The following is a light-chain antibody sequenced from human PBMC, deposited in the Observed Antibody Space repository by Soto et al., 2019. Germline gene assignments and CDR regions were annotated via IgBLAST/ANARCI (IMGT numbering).Light chain of an antibody. CDR3: QQYGSSSYT. V-gene: IGKV3-20*01. Sequence: EVVLTQSPGTLSLSPGDGATLSCRASQNINRYLAWFQQKPGQAPRLLIYLASNRATGIPYRFSASGSGTDFTLTISGLEPEDFAVYYCQQYGSSSYTFGQGTKLEIK. CDR1: QNINRY. J-gene: IGKJ2*01. CDR2: LAS.